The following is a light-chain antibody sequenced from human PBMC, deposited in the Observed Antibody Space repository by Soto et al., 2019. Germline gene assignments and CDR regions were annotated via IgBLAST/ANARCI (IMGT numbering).Light chain of an antibody. CDR3: QQRGNRPPWT. CDR2: DAS. V-gene: IGKV3-11*01. CDR1: QSVGNY. Sequence: EIVMTHSSATLCLSRGESGTLSWGDSQSVGNYVVWYQQKPGQAPRLLIYDASNRATGIPARFSGSGSGTNFTITISSLEPQAEAVYHYQQRGNRPPWTVGQGTKVDI. J-gene: IGKJ1*01.